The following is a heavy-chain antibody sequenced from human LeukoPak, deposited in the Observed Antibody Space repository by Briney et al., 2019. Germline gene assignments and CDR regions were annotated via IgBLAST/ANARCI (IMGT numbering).Heavy chain of an antibody. CDR1: GFTFSSYA. CDR3: AKDYDSSGYSTDDAFDI. V-gene: IGHV3-23*01. Sequence: GGSLRLSCAASGFTFSSYAMSWVRQAPGKGLEWVSAISGSGGSTYYADSVKGRFTISRDNSKNTLYLQMNSLRAEDTAVYYCAKDYDSSGYSTDDAFDIWGQGTMVTVSS. CDR2: ISGSGGST. D-gene: IGHD3-22*01. J-gene: IGHJ3*02.